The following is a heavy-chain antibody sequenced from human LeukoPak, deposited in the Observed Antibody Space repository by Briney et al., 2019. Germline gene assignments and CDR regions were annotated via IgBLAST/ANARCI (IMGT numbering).Heavy chain of an antibody. Sequence: ASVKVSCKASGGTFSSYAISWVRQAPGQGLEWMGGIIPIFGTANYAQKFQGRVTITTDESTSTAYMELSSLRSEDTAVYYCARGVADSHGWYHFDWWGQGTLVTVSA. CDR2: IIPIFGTA. J-gene: IGHJ4*02. V-gene: IGHV1-69*05. CDR1: GGTFSSYA. D-gene: IGHD6-19*01. CDR3: ARGVADSHGWYHFDW.